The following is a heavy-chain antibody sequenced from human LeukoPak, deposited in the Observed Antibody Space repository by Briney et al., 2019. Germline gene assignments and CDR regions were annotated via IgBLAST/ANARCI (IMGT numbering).Heavy chain of an antibody. J-gene: IGHJ5*02. V-gene: IGHV1-69*13. CDR1: GGTFSSYA. CDR3: ARGIGGHNWFDP. CDR2: IIPIFGTA. D-gene: IGHD2-15*01. Sequence: ASVKVSCKASGGTFSSYAISWVRQAPGQGLEWMGGIIPIFGTANCAQKFQGRVTITADESTSTAYMELSSLRSEDTAVYYCARGIGGHNWFDPWGQGTLVTVSS.